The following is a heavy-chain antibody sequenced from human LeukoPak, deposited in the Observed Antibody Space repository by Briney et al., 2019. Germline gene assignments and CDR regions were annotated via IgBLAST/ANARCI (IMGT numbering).Heavy chain of an antibody. V-gene: IGHV4-31*03. Sequence: SETLSLTCTVSGGSISSGGYYWSWIRQHPGKGLEWIGYIHHSGSSYYNPSLKSRVTISVDTSKNQFSLKLNSVTAADTAVYYCANYGSGSYRFDPWGQGTLVTVSS. CDR2: IHHSGSS. D-gene: IGHD3-10*01. CDR3: ANYGSGSYRFDP. J-gene: IGHJ5*02. CDR1: GGSISSGGYY.